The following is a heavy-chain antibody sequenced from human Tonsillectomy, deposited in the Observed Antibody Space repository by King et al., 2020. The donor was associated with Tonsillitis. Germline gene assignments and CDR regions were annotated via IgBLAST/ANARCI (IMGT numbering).Heavy chain of an antibody. J-gene: IGHJ6*02. CDR1: GFTFNIYG. Sequence: VQLVESGGGVVQPGRSLRLSCAASGFTFNIYGMHWVRQAPGKGLGWVAVISYDGSNKNYADSVKGRFTISTDNSKNTLYLQMNSLRAEDTAVYYCAKALHLLQQRVLYACCGMDVWGQGTTVTVSS. V-gene: IGHV3-30*18. CDR2: ISYDGSNK. CDR3: AKALHLLQQRVLYACCGMDV. D-gene: IGHD6-13*01.